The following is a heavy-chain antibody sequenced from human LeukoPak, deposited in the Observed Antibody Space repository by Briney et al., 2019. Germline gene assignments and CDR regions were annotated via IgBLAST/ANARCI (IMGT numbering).Heavy chain of an antibody. Sequence: PGRSLRLSCAASGFTFSCCGIHWVRQAPGKGLEWVAVISYDGSYKYYAESVKGRFTISRDNSKNTLYLQMTSLRAEDTALYYCAKGNNAYGTFDYWGQGTLVTVSS. J-gene: IGHJ4*02. CDR2: ISYDGSYK. CDR3: AKGNNAYGTFDY. CDR1: GFTFSCCG. V-gene: IGHV3-30*18. D-gene: IGHD5-12*01.